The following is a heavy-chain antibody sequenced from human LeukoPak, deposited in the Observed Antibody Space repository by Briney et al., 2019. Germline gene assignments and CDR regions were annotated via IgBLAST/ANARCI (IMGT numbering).Heavy chain of an antibody. V-gene: IGHV3-48*01. CDR2: ITNSGNSK. D-gene: IGHD3-10*01. CDR3: ARDGGDFDY. J-gene: IGHJ4*02. Sequence: GGSLRLSCAASEFTFSSYSMNWVRQAPGKGLEWVSYITNSGNSKSYADSVKGRFTISRDNTKNSLYLQMNGLRAEDTAVYFCARDGGDFDYWGQGTLVTVSS. CDR1: EFTFSSYS.